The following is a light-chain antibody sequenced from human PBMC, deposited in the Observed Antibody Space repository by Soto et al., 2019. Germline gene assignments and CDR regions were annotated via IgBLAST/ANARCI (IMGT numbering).Light chain of an antibody. CDR2: DAS. Sequence: EIVLTQSPATLSLSPGERATLSCRASRSISNYLAWYQQKPGQPPRLLIYDASNRATDIPARFSGSGSGTDFNLTISSLEPEDFAVYYCQQRGHWYTSGQGTKLQIK. J-gene: IGKJ2*01. V-gene: IGKV3-11*01. CDR3: QQRGHWYT. CDR1: RSISNY.